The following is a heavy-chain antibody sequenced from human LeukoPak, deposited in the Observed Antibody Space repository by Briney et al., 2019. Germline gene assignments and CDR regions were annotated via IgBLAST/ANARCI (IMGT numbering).Heavy chain of an antibody. CDR3: ARGGAARPDF. J-gene: IGHJ4*02. CDR2: IKPDGSEK. CDR1: GFTHSNYW. V-gene: IGHV3-7*01. D-gene: IGHD6-6*01. Sequence: GGSLRLSCAASGFTHSNYWMTWVRQAPGKGLEWVANIKPDGSEKYYVDSVKGRFTISRDNAKNSLYLQMNSLRAEDTAVYYCARGGAARPDFWGQGTLVTVS.